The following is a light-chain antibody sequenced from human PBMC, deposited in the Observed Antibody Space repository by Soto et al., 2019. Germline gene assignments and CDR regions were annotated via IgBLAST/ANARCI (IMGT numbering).Light chain of an antibody. CDR1: TSDIGAYNS. J-gene: IGLJ2*01. CDR3: SSYTSSSTPVV. V-gene: IGLV2-14*01. CDR2: EVS. Sequence: QSVLTQPASVSGSPGQSITLSCTGTTSDIGAYNSVSWFQHHPGKAPKLMIFEVSNRPSGVSNRFSGSKSGNTASLTISGLQAEDEADYYCSSYTSSSTPVVFGGGTKLTVL.